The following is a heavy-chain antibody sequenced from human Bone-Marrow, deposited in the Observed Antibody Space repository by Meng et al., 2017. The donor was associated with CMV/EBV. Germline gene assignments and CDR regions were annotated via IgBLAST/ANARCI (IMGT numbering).Heavy chain of an antibody. CDR2: INPNSGAT. CDR3: AREGYCSSTSCFDYPYYYGMDV. J-gene: IGHJ6*02. Sequence: ASVKVSCKASGYTFTGYYMHWVRQAPGQGLEWMGWINPNSGATNYAQKFQGRVTMTRDTSISTAYMELSRLRSDDTAVYYCAREGYCSSTSCFDYPYYYGMDVWGQGTTVTVSS. V-gene: IGHV1-2*02. D-gene: IGHD2-2*01. CDR1: GYTFTGYY.